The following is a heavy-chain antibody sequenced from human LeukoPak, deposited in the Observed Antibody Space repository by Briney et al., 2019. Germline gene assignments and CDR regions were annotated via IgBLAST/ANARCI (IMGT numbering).Heavy chain of an antibody. Sequence: PLQTLALTSAVSGSSISSSSWWSWVRQPPGKGLEWIGEIYHSGSTNYNPSLKSRVTISVDKSKNQFSLKLSSVTAADTAVYYCASYGDYSDFQHWGQGTLVTVSS. D-gene: IGHD4-17*01. CDR3: ASYGDYSDFQH. V-gene: IGHV4-4*03. CDR1: GSSISSSSW. J-gene: IGHJ1*01. CDR2: IYHSGST.